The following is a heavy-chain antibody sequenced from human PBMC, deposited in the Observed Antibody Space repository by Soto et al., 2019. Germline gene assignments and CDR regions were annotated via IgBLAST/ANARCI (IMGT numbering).Heavy chain of an antibody. CDR3: ARSQGGSSSLDIYYYYYYGMDV. J-gene: IGHJ6*02. CDR1: GGTFSTYA. V-gene: IGHV1-69*01. CDR2: VIPIFGTP. Sequence: QVQLVQSGAEVKKPGSSVKVSCKAPGGTFSTYAISWVRQAPGQGLEWMGGVIPIFGTPKYAQKFQGRVTITGDEITSTSYMELRSLKSEDTAVDYGARSQGGSSSLDIYYYYYYGMDVWGQGTTVTVSS. D-gene: IGHD2-15*01.